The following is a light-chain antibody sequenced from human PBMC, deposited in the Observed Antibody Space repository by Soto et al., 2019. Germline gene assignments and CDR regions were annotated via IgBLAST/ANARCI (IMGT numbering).Light chain of an antibody. CDR2: GAS. V-gene: IGKV3-20*01. CDR3: QQYNNWPPEK. CDR1: QSVFNNH. Sequence: EIVMTPSPATLSLSPWERATLSFRASQSVFNNHIGWYQQKPGQAPRRLIFGASFRATGIPDRFSGSGSGTDFTLTISRLEPEDFAVYYCQQYNNWPPEKFGQGTKVDIK. J-gene: IGKJ1*01.